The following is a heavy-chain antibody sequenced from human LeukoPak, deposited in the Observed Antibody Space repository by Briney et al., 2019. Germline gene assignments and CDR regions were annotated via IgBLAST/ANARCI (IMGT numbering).Heavy chain of an antibody. CDR1: GGSFSGYY. J-gene: IGHJ4*02. V-gene: IGHV4-34*01. CDR3: ARCTVVFDY. CDR2: INHSGST. Sequence: LETLSLTCAVYGGSFSGYYWSWIRQPPGKGLEWIGEINHSGSTNYNPSLKSRVTISVDTSKNQFSLKLSSVTAADTAVYYCARCTVVFDYWGQGTLVTVSS. D-gene: IGHD4-23*01.